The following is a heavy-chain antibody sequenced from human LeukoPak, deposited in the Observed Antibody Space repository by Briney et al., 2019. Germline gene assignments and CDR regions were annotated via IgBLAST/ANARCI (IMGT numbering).Heavy chain of an antibody. CDR3: ARDLYDFWSGYLSPFDY. J-gene: IGHJ4*02. CDR2: ISYDGSNK. Sequence: SGGSLRLSCAASGFTFSSYGMHWVRQAPGKGLEWVAVISYDGSNKYYADSVKGRFTISRDNSKNTLYLQMNSLRAEDTAVYYCARDLYDFWSGYLSPFDYWGQGTLVTVSS. CDR1: GFTFSSYG. D-gene: IGHD3-3*01. V-gene: IGHV3-30*03.